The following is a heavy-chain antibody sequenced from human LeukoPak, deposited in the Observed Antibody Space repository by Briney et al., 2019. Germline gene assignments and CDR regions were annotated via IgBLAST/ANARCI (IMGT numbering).Heavy chain of an antibody. D-gene: IGHD6-19*01. CDR1: GYSFTSYW. CDR3: ARRPTYSSGWHYFDY. Sequence: PGEPLKISCKGSGYSFTSYWIGWVRQMPGKGLEWMGIIYPGDSDTRYSPSFQGQVTISADKSISTAYLQWSSRKASDTAMYYCARRPTYSSGWHYFDYWGQGTLVTVSS. J-gene: IGHJ4*02. CDR2: IYPGDSDT. V-gene: IGHV5-51*01.